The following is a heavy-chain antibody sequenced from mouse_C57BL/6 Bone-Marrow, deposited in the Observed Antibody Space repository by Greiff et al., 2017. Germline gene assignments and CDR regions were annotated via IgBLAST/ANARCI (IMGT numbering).Heavy chain of an antibody. J-gene: IGHJ3*01. CDR2: INPSSGYT. CDR1: GYTFTSYT. D-gene: IGHD2-4*01. CDR3: ARGGDYDYDGGD. Sequence: QVQLQQSGAELARPGASVKMSCKASGYTFTSYTMHWVKQRPGQGLEWIGYINPSSGYTKYNQKFKDKAPLTADKSSSTAYIQLSSLTSEDSAVYYCARGGDYDYDGGDGGQGTLVTVSA. V-gene: IGHV1-4*01.